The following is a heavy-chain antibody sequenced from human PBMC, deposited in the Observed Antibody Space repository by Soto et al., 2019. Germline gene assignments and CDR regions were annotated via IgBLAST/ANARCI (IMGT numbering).Heavy chain of an antibody. CDR2: ISYDGSNK. V-gene: IGHV3-30*18. CDR1: GFTFSSYG. J-gene: IGHJ6*02. Sequence: QVQLVESGGGVVQPGRSLRLSCAASGFTFSSYGMHWVRQAPGKGLEWVALISYDGSNKYYADSVKGRFTISRDNSKNTLYLQMNGLRTEDTAVYYCAKPSGAGMDVWGQGTTVTVSS. CDR3: AKPSGAGMDV.